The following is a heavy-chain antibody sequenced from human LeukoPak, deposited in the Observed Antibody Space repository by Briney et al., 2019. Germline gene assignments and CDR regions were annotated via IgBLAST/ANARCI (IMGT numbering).Heavy chain of an antibody. CDR1: GYTFTSYG. J-gene: IGHJ5*02. D-gene: IGHD3-3*01. CDR3: ARDVRYYDFWSGSDNWFDP. Sequence: ASVTVSCKASGYTFTSYGISWVRQAPGQGLEWMGWISAYNGNTNYAQKLQGRVTMTTDTSTSTAYMELRSLRSDDTAVYYCARDVRYYDFWSGSDNWFDPWGQGTLVTVSS. V-gene: IGHV1-18*01. CDR2: ISAYNGNT.